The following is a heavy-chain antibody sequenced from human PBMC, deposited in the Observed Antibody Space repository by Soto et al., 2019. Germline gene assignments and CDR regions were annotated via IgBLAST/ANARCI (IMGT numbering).Heavy chain of an antibody. V-gene: IGHV3-23*01. CDR2: MSGSGGHK. Sequence: EVQLLESGGGLVQPGGSLRLSCAASGFSFNFYVMTWVRQAPGKGLEWVSGMSGSGGHKYYADSVKGRFTVSRDNSNSTLCLPMNSLRAEDTAVYYCARAVTQYFDSWGQGTLVTVSS. J-gene: IGHJ4*02. CDR1: GFSFNFYV. CDR3: ARAVTQYFDS.